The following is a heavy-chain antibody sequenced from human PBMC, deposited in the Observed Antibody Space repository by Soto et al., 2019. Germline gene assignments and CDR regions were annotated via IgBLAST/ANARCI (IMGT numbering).Heavy chain of an antibody. J-gene: IGHJ3*02. Sequence: ASVKVSCKASGYTFTGYYMHWVRQAPGQGLEWMGWINPNSGGTNYAQKFQGWVTMTRDTSISTAYMELSRLRSDDTAVYYCARMYYGSGSYYHDAFDIWGQGTMVTVSS. CDR3: ARMYYGSGSYYHDAFDI. V-gene: IGHV1-2*04. D-gene: IGHD3-10*01. CDR2: INPNSGGT. CDR1: GYTFTGYY.